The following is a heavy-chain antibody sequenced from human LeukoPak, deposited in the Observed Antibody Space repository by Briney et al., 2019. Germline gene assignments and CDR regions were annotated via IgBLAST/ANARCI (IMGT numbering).Heavy chain of an antibody. CDR1: GGSFSDYY. CDR3: ARLYDSFRAFDI. Sequence: SETLSLTCAVYGGSFSDYYWSWIRQPPGKGLEWIAEINHSGSANYNPSLKSRVTISVDTSKNQFSLKLNSVTAADTAVYYCARLYDSFRAFDIWGQGTIITVSS. D-gene: IGHD2-8*01. J-gene: IGHJ3*02. CDR2: INHSGSA. V-gene: IGHV4-34*09.